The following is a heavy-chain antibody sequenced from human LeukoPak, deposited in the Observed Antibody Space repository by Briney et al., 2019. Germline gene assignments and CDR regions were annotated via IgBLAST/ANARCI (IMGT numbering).Heavy chain of an antibody. CDR2: ITSGSDR. Sequence: GVSLTLSCAASGFTFSTYDMHCVRQATGKGGVGISTITSGSDRYYPGSVKGRFTISRENAKNSLYLQMDSLRAGDTAVYYCAREACNGNSCYLLDYWGQGTLVTVSS. CDR1: GFTFSTYD. CDR3: AREACNGNSCYLLDY. V-gene: IGHV3-13*01. D-gene: IGHD2-15*01. J-gene: IGHJ4*02.